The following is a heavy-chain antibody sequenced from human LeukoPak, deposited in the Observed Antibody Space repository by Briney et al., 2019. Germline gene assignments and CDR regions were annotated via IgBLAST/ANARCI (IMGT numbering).Heavy chain of an antibody. D-gene: IGHD4-11*01. J-gene: IGHJ5*02. CDR3: ARASDYSNYNWFDP. CDR1: GYTFTGYY. CDR2: INPNSGGT. Sequence: ASVKVSCKASGYTFTGYYMHWVRQAPGQGLEWMGWINPNSGGTNYAQKFQGRVTMTRDTSISTAYMELSRLRSDDTAVNYCARASDYSNYNWFDPWGQGTLVTVSS. V-gene: IGHV1-2*02.